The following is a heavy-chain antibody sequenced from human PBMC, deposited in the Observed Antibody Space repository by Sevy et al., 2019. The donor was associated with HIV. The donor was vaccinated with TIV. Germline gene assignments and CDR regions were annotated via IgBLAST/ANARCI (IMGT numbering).Heavy chain of an antibody. D-gene: IGHD2-21*01. Sequence: SETLSLTCTVSGGSISSSSYYWGWIRQPPGKGLEWTGSIYYSGSTYYNPSLKSRVTISVDTSKNQFSLKLSSVTAADTAVYYCARLGETGDYWGQGTLVTVSS. V-gene: IGHV4-39*01. CDR2: IYYSGST. CDR3: ARLGETGDY. CDR1: GGSISSSSYY. J-gene: IGHJ4*02.